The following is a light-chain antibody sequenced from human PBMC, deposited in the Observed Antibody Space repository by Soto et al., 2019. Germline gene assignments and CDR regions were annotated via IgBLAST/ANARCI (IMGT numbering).Light chain of an antibody. Sequence: ENVLTQSPATLSLSPEESAALSCRASQSVPSNWLAWYQQKPGQAPRLLIYAASNRATGIPDRFSGSGSGTDYTLTIYRMEPEDFAVYYCQQYGSPWTFGQGTKVDIK. V-gene: IGKV3-20*01. J-gene: IGKJ1*01. CDR2: AAS. CDR3: QQYGSPWT. CDR1: QSVPSNW.